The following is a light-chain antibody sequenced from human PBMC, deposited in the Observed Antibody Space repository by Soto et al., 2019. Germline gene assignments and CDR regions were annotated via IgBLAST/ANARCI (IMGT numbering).Light chain of an antibody. V-gene: IGKV1-9*01. CDR3: QHLKSFPLT. J-gene: IGKJ4*01. CDR2: AAS. Sequence: DIQLTQSPSFLSASVGDRVTITCRASQGISSHVAWYQQKPGKAPMLLIYAASTLQSGVPSRFSGSGSGTEFTLTISSLHPEDYATYYCQHLKSFPLTFGGGTTVEIK. CDR1: QGISSH.